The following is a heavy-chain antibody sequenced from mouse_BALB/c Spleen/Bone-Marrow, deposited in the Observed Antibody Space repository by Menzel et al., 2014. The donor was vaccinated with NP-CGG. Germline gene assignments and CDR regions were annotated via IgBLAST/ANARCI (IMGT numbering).Heavy chain of an antibody. V-gene: IGHV14-3*02. CDR1: GFNIKDTY. D-gene: IGHD2-14*01. CDR3: ARYRYAWYFDV. CDR2: VDPANGNT. J-gene: IGHJ1*01. Sequence: EVQLQQSGAELVKPGASVKLSCTASGFNIKDTYMHWVKQRPEQGLEWIGRVDPANGNTKYDPKFQGKATITVDTSYSTAYLQLSSLTSEDTAVYYCARYRYAWYFDVWGAGTTVTVSS.